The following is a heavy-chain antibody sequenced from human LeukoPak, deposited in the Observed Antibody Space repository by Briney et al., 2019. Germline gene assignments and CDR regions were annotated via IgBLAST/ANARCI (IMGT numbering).Heavy chain of an antibody. CDR1: GFTFDDYA. CDR3: AKDMQYLPSVLGY. CDR2: ISWNSGSI. V-gene: IGHV3-9*01. D-gene: IGHD2-2*01. Sequence: QPGRSLRLSCAASGFTFDDYAMHWVRQAPGKGLEWVSGISWNSGSIGYADSVKGRFTISRDNAENSLYLQMNSLRAEDTALYYCAKDMQYLPSVLGYWGQGTLVTVSS. J-gene: IGHJ4*02.